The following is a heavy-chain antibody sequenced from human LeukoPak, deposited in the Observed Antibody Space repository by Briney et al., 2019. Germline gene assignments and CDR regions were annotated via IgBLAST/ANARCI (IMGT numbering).Heavy chain of an antibody. CDR3: AKDLLQYGRGGNYFDY. J-gene: IGHJ4*02. D-gene: IGHD3-16*01. CDR1: GVTFSSYA. CDR2: ISGIGGST. V-gene: IGHV3-23*01. Sequence: GGCLRLSCAASGVTFSSYAMSGGREAPGKGGEGGSDISGIGGSTYYADSVKGRFTISRDNSKNTLYLQMNSLRAEDTAVYYCAKDLLQYGRGGNYFDYWGQGTLVTVSS.